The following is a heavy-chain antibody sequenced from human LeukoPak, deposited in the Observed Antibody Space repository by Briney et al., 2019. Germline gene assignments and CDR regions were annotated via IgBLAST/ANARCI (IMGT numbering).Heavy chain of an antibody. J-gene: IGHJ6*02. Sequence: PGGSLRLSCAASGFTVSSNYMSWVRQAPGKGLEWVSVIYSGGTTYYADSVKGRFTISRDNSKNTLYLQMNSLRAEDTAVYYCAKDRGSSRSAYGMDVWGQGTTVTVSS. CDR2: IYSGGTT. CDR3: AKDRGSSRSAYGMDV. D-gene: IGHD1-26*01. CDR1: GFTVSSNY. V-gene: IGHV3-66*01.